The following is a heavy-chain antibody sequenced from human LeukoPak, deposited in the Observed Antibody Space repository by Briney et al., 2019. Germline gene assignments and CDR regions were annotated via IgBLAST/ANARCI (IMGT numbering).Heavy chain of an antibody. CDR2: INPNSGGT. CDR1: GYTFTGYY. D-gene: IGHD3-10*01. CDR3: ARDFRSYGSGRLKAPDWFDP. J-gene: IGHJ5*02. V-gene: IGHV1-2*02. Sequence: ASVKVSCKASGYTFTGYYMHWVRQAPGQGLEWMGWINPNSGGTNYAQKFQGRVTMTRDTSISTAYMELSRLRSDDTAVYYCARDFRSYGSGRLKAPDWFDPWGQGTLVTVSS.